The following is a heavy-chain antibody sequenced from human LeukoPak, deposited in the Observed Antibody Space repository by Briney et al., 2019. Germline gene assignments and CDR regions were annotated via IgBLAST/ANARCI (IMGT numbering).Heavy chain of an antibody. CDR3: ARGGASSIPFDP. CDR1: GGSVGGYY. CDR2: VYYSGTT. D-gene: IGHD2-2*01. Sequence: ASETLSLTCVVSGGSVGGYYWGWIRRPPGRGLEWIGYVYYSGTTKYNPSLKSRVTISVDTSKNQFSLKLSSVTAADTAIYYCARGGASSIPFDPWGQGTLVTVSS. V-gene: IGHV4-59*02. J-gene: IGHJ5*02.